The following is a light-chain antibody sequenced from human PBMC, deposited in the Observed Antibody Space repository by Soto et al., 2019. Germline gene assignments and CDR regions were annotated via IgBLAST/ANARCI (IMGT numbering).Light chain of an antibody. CDR2: SSC. J-gene: IGLJ1*01. V-gene: IGLV1-44*01. Sequence: QSVLTQPPSASGTPGQRVSISCSGSRSNIGTNTVNWYQQFPGTAPKLLIFSSCLRLSGVPDRFSASRSGASASLAISGLQSEDEADYYCAAWDDSLDAYVFGSGTKLTVL. CDR1: RSNIGTNT. CDR3: AAWDDSLDAYV.